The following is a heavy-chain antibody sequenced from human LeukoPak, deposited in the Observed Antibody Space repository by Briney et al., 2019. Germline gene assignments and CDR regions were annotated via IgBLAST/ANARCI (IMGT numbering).Heavy chain of an antibody. J-gene: IGHJ4*02. CDR1: GFTFSSYA. D-gene: IGHD3-10*01. CDR2: ISTSGSTT. CDR3: ARAVRGVASVDY. V-gene: IGHV3-64*01. Sequence: PGGSLRLSCAASGFTFSSYAMHWVRQAPGKGLEYVSAISTSGSTTYYANSVKGRFTISRDNSNNTLYLQMGSLRVEDMAVYYCARAVRGVASVDYWGQGTLVTVSS.